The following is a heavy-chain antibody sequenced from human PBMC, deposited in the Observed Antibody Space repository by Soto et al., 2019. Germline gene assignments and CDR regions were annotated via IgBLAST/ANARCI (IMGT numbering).Heavy chain of an antibody. D-gene: IGHD6-6*01. V-gene: IGHV4-34*01. Sequence: QVQLQQWGAGLLKPSETLSLTCAVYGGSFSGYSGSWIRQPPGKGLEWIGEINHSGSTNYTPSLKRRVTISVDTSKNRFSLMLSSVTAADTAVYYCARGRPIASGQVNYYYGMDGWGQGTTVTVAS. J-gene: IGHJ6*02. CDR3: ARGRPIASGQVNYYYGMDG. CDR2: INHSGST. CDR1: GGSFSGYS.